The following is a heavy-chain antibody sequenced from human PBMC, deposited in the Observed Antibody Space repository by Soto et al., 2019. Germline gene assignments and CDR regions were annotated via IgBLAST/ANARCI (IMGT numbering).Heavy chain of an antibody. J-gene: IGHJ3*02. V-gene: IGHV3-48*03. D-gene: IGHD3-22*01. CDR2: ISSSGSTI. CDR3: ARGEPYYYDSSGYSLLNAFDI. CDR1: GFTFSSYE. Sequence: GGSLRLSCAASGFTFSSYEMNWVRQAPGKGLEWVSYISSSGSTIYYADSVKGRFTISRDNAKNSLYLQMNSLRAEDTAVYYCARGEPYYYDSSGYSLLNAFDIWGQGTMVTISS.